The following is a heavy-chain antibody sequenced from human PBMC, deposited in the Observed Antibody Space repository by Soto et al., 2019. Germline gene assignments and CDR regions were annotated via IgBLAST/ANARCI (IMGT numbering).Heavy chain of an antibody. CDR1: GGTFSSYA. CDR3: ARTSRRRETFYGMDV. D-gene: IGHD6-6*01. V-gene: IGHV1-69*13. CDR2: IIPIFGTA. J-gene: IGHJ6*02. Sequence: ASVKVSCKASGGTFSSYAISWVRQAPGQGLEWMGGIIPIFGTANYAQKFQGRVTITADESTSTAYMELSSLRSEDTAVYYCARTSRRRETFYGMDVWGQGTTVTVSS.